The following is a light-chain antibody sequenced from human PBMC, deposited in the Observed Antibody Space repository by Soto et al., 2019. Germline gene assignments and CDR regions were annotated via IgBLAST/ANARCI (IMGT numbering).Light chain of an antibody. CDR2: DAS. CDR1: QRIGSW. J-gene: IGKJ1*01. Sequence: DIQMTQSPSTLSASVGDRVSITCRASQRIGSWLAWYQQKPGKVPKLLIYDASTLISGVPSRFSGTGSGTEFTLSIASLQPDDLATYYCLHYYTYPLTFGQGTKV. CDR3: LHYYTYPLT. V-gene: IGKV1-5*01.